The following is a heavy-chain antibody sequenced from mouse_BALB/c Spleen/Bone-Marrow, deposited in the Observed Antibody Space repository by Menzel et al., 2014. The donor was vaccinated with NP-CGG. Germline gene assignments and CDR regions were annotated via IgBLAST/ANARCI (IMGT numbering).Heavy chain of an antibody. D-gene: IGHD2-1*01. Sequence: EVKLMESGGGLVQPGGSMKLSCVASGFTFSDAWMDWVRQSPGKGLEWVAEIRSKANNLATYYAESVKGWFTISRDDSKSSVYLQMNSLRAEDTGIYYCMDGNLFAYWGQGTLVTVSA. CDR2: IRSKANNLAT. CDR3: MDGNLFAY. J-gene: IGHJ3*01. CDR1: GFTFSDAW. V-gene: IGHV6-6*01.